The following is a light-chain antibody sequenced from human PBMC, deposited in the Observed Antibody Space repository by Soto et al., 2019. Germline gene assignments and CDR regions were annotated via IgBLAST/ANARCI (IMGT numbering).Light chain of an antibody. J-gene: IGKJ4*01. CDR3: QQRSNWLT. CDR1: QSVGSN. V-gene: IGKV3-11*01. Sequence: EIVMTQSPLTLSASPGERVMFSCRASQSVGSNIAWYQQKPGQAPRLLIYDASNRATGIPARFSGSGSGTDFTLTISSLEPEDFAVYYCQQRSNWLTFGGGTKVDTK. CDR2: DAS.